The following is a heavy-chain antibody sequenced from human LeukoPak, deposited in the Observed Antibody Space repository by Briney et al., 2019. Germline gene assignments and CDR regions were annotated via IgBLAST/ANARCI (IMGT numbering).Heavy chain of an antibody. Sequence: ASAKVSCKASGYTFTSYGISWVRQAPGQGLEWMGWISAYNGNTNYAQKLQGRVTMTTDTSTSTAYMELRSLRSDDTAVYYCARDRPYYDFWSGQQGDAFDIWGQGTMVTVSS. J-gene: IGHJ3*02. CDR2: ISAYNGNT. D-gene: IGHD3-3*01. CDR3: ARDRPYYDFWSGQQGDAFDI. V-gene: IGHV1-18*01. CDR1: GYTFTSYG.